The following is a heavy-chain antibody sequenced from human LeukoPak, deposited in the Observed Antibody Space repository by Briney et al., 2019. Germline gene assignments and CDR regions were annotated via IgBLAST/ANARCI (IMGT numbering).Heavy chain of an antibody. J-gene: IGHJ4*02. D-gene: IGHD1-14*01. CDR2: IKQDGSEK. CDR1: GFTFSSYW. CDR3: AREDGSLDF. Sequence: GGSLRLSCAASGFTFSSYWMSWVRQAPGQGLEWVADIKQDGSEKYYVDSVKGRFTISRDNAKNSLFLQMNSLGAEDTAVYYCAREDGSLDFWGQGTLVTVSS. V-gene: IGHV3-7*01.